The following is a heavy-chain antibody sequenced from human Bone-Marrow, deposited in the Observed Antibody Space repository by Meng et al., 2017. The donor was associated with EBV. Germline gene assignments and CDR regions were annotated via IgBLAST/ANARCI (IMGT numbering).Heavy chain of an antibody. CDR1: GYTMSTFH. Sequence: QVQLVQSGAELKKPGASVKVSCKASGYTMSTFHVHWVRQAPGQGLEWVGRINPNSGGTNYAQKFQGRVTMTRDTSISTAYMELSRLRSDDTAVYYCARVLGVIAAVPGYWGQGTLVTVSS. V-gene: IGHV1-2*06. CDR3: ARVLGVIAAVPGY. CDR2: INPNSGGT. J-gene: IGHJ4*02. D-gene: IGHD6-13*01.